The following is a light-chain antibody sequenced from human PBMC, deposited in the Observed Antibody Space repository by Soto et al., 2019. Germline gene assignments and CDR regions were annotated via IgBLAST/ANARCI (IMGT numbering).Light chain of an antibody. CDR2: EAS. Sequence: DIQMTQSPSSLSASVGDRVTITCQASQAINDYLTWYQQKPGKAPKLLIYEASNLETGVPSRFSGSGSGTHFTFTISSLQPEDIETYYCQQYDNLPITCGQGTRLEIK. J-gene: IGKJ5*01. CDR1: QAINDY. V-gene: IGKV1-33*01. CDR3: QQYDNLPIT.